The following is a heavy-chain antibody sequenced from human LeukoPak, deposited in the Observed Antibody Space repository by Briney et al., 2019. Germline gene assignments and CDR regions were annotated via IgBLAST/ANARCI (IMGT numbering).Heavy chain of an antibody. CDR1: GFTFSSYA. Sequence: PGGSLRLSCAASGFTFSSYAMSWVHQAPGKGLEWVSAISGSGGSTYYADSVKGRFTISRDNSKNTLYLQMNSLRAEDTAVYYCAKDRPLTYYDFWSGYWFDYWGQGTLVTVSS. CDR2: ISGSGGST. V-gene: IGHV3-23*01. CDR3: AKDRPLTYYDFWSGYWFDY. D-gene: IGHD3-3*01. J-gene: IGHJ4*02.